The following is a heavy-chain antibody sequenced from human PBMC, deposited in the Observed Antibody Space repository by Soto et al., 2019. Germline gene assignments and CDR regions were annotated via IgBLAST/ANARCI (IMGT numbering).Heavy chain of an antibody. CDR1: GFTFNSYA. J-gene: IGHJ4*02. CDR3: AKDSAYGDYVLSFRHFDH. D-gene: IGHD4-17*01. CDR2: ISGSGGST. V-gene: IGHV3-23*01. Sequence: PGGSLRLSCAASGFTFNSYAMSWVRQAPGKGLEWVSSISGSGGSTYYADSVKGRFTISRDNSKNTLYLQMNSLRAEDTAVYYCAKDSAYGDYVLSFRHFDHWGQGTLVTVSS.